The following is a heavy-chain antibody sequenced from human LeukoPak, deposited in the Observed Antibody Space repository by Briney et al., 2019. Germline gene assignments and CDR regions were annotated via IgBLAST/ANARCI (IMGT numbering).Heavy chain of an antibody. V-gene: IGHV4-31*03. Sequence: SETLSLTCTVSGGSISSGGYYWSWVRQHPGKGLEWSGYIYYSGSTYYNPSLKSRVTISVDTSKNQFSLKLSSVTAADTAVYYCARGGKMATIVDYWGQGTLVTVSS. D-gene: IGHD5-24*01. CDR3: ARGGKMATIVDY. CDR2: IYYSGST. J-gene: IGHJ4*02. CDR1: GGSISSGGYY.